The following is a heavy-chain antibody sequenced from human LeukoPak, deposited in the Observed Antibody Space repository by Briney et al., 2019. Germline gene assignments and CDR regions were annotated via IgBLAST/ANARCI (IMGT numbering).Heavy chain of an antibody. V-gene: IGHV4-4*07. D-gene: IGHD3-3*01. CDR2: IYHSGST. J-gene: IGHJ4*02. Sequence: SETLSLTCTVSGGSISSYYWSWIRQPAGKGLEWIGSIYHSGSTYYNPSLKSRVTISVDTSKNQFSLKLSSVTAADTAVYYCARAYDFWSGYYSPGFDYWGQGTLVTVSS. CDR3: ARAYDFWSGYYSPGFDY. CDR1: GGSISSYY.